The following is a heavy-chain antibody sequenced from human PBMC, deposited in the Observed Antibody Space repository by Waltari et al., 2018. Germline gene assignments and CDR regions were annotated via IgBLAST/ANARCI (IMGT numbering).Heavy chain of an antibody. CDR3: ARERGSDYLAFDI. D-gene: IGHD2-21*01. J-gene: IGHJ3*02. Sequence: QVQLVQSGAEVKKPGSSVKVSCKASGGTFSSYTISWVRQAPGQGIEWMGSIIPILGIANDAQKFQGRVTSTADKSTSTAYMELSSLRSEDTAVYYCARERGSDYLAFDIWGQGTMVTVSS. CDR2: IIPILGIA. CDR1: GGTFSSYT. V-gene: IGHV1-69*08.